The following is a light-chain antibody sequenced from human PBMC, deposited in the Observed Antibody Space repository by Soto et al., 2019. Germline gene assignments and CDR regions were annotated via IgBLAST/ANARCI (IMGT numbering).Light chain of an antibody. J-gene: IGLJ7*01. Sequence: QSVLTQPPSVSGSPGQSITISCTGTISDISSYNYVSWYQQHAGKAPKLVIFEVTNRPSGVSSRFSGSKSGNTASLTISGLQAEDEADYYCSSYTATTTLVVFGGGTQLTVL. CDR2: EVT. CDR3: SSYTATTTLVV. V-gene: IGLV2-14*01. CDR1: ISDISSYNY.